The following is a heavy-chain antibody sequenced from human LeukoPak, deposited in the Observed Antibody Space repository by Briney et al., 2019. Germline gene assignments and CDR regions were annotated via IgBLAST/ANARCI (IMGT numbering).Heavy chain of an antibody. CDR3: ARHSINYNNYRDFYYYMDV. Sequence: GESLKISCRGSGYNFANYWIGWVRQMPGKDLEWMGIIYPDDSDTTYNPSFQGQVTISADKSLSTAYLQWSSLKASDTAMYYCARHSINYNNYRDFYYYMDVWGKGTTVTVSS. J-gene: IGHJ6*03. D-gene: IGHD4-11*01. CDR1: GYNFANYW. CDR2: IYPDDSDT. V-gene: IGHV5-51*01.